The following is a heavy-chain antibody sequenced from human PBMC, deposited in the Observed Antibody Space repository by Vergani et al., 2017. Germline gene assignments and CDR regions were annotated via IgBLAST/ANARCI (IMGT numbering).Heavy chain of an antibody. Sequence: QVQLQESGPGLVKPSETLSLTCTVSGGSISSYYWSWIRQPPGKGLEWIGYIYYSGSTNYNPSLKSRVTISVDTSKNQFSLKLSSVTAADTAVYCCARFLGGFLGGYYFDYWGQGTLVTVSS. CDR2: IYYSGST. J-gene: IGHJ4*02. V-gene: IGHV4-59*01. D-gene: IGHD1-26*01. CDR3: ARFLGGFLGGYYFDY. CDR1: GGSISSYY.